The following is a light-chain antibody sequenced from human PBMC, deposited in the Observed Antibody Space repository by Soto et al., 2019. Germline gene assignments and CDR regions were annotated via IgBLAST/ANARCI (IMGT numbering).Light chain of an antibody. CDR3: ATWDDSLNGVV. J-gene: IGLJ3*02. CDR2: FNN. Sequence: QAVVTQPPSASGTPGQRVTISCSGSSSNVGNNGVNWYQQLPGSAPKLHIYFNNQRPSGVPDRFSGSRSGTSASLAISGLQSEDEADYYCATWDDSLNGVVFGGGTKLTVL. CDR1: SSNVGNNG. V-gene: IGLV1-44*01.